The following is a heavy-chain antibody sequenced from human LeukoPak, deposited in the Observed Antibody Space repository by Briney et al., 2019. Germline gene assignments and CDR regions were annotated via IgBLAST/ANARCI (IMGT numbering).Heavy chain of an antibody. CDR1: GFTVSGTH. J-gene: IGHJ5*01. CDR3: AKDEGTSGGGLAS. D-gene: IGHD3-16*01. CDR2: MYTGGTT. V-gene: IGHV3-53*01. Sequence: GGSLRLSCAASGFTVSGTHMSWVRQAPGKGLEWVSAMYTGGTTYYADSVTGRFTVSRDTSRNTLFLHMNSLRAEDTAVYYCAKDEGTSGGGLASWGQGTLVIVSS.